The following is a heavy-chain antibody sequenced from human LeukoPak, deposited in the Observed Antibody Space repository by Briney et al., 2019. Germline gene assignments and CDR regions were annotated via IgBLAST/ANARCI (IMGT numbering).Heavy chain of an antibody. V-gene: IGHV3-23*01. CDR2: ISGSGGST. D-gene: IGHD1-26*01. J-gene: IGHJ6*02. Sequence: GGSLRLSCAASGFTVSSNYMNWVRQAPGKGLEWVSGISGSGGSTWYADSVKGRFTISRDNSKNTLYLQMNRLRAEDTATYYCAKYRTGPPYGLDVWGQGTTVTVSS. CDR1: GFTVSSNY. CDR3: AKYRTGPPYGLDV.